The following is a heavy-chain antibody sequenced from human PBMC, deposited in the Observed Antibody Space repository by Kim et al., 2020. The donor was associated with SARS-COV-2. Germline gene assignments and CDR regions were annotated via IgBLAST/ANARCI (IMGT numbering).Heavy chain of an antibody. Sequence: ASVKVSCKDSGYTFTSYGISWVRQAPGQGLEWMGWISAYNGNTNYAQKLQGRVTMTTDTSTSTAYMGLSSLRSDDTAVYYCARDQVLGAYYYVSSGTIGGGDYWGQGTLVTVSS. CDR2: ISAYNGNT. CDR3: ARDQVLGAYYYVSSGTIGGGDY. J-gene: IGHJ4*02. V-gene: IGHV1-18*01. CDR1: GYTFTSYG. D-gene: IGHD3-22*01.